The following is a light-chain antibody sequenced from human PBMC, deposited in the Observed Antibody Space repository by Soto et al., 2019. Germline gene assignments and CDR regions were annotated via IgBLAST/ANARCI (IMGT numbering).Light chain of an antibody. J-gene: IGLJ2*01. V-gene: IGLV2-11*01. CDR2: DVT. CDR1: SSDVGGYNS. Sequence: QSVLTQPRSVSGSPGQSVTISCTGTSSDVGGYNSVSWYQHHPGKAPKLMIYDVTKRPSGVPDRFSGSKSGNTASLTISGLQAEDEADYYCCSYAGSRVVFGGGTKLTDL. CDR3: CSYAGSRVV.